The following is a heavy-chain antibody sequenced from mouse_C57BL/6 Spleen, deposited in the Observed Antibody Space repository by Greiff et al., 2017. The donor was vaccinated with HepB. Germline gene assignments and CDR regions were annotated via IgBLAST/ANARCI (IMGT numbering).Heavy chain of an antibody. J-gene: IGHJ1*03. CDR3: ARDLLWSLPEVWCFDV. V-gene: IGHV8-12*01. D-gene: IGHD2-1*01. Sequence: QVTLKVSGPGILQSSQTLSLTCSFSGFSLSTSGMGVSWIRQPSGKGLEWLAHIYWDDDKHYNPSLKSRLTISKDTSRNQVFLKITSVDTADNATYYCARDLLWSLPEVWCFDVWGTGTTVTVSS. CDR1: GFSLSTSGMG. CDR2: IYWDDDK.